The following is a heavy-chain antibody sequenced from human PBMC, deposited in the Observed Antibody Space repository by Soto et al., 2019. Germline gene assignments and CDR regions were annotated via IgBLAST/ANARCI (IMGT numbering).Heavy chain of an antibody. CDR1: GGSIDTYY. J-gene: IGHJ6*02. CDR3: ARDWGGSYYYGMDV. V-gene: IGHV4-59*01. D-gene: IGHD1-26*01. Sequence: SETLSLTCTVSGGSIDTYYWSWIRQPPGKGLEWIGYIFNSGSTNYNPSLKSRVTISVDTSKNQFSLKLSSVTAADTAVYYCARDWGGSYYYGMDVWGQGTTVTVSS. CDR2: IFNSGST.